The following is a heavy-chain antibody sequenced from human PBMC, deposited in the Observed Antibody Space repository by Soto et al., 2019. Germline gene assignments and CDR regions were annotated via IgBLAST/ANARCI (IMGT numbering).Heavy chain of an antibody. V-gene: IGHV1-3*01. J-gene: IGHJ4*02. CDR1: GSTFPGYA. CDR3: ARPPPYSSGWLDY. D-gene: IGHD6-19*01. CDR2: INAGNGNT. Sequence: QVQLVQSGAEVKKPGASVKVSCKPSGSTFPGYALHWVRRAPGQRLEWMGWINAGNGNTKYSQKFQGRVTITRDTSASTVYMELSSLRSEDTAVYYCARPPPYSSGWLDYWGQGTLVTVSS.